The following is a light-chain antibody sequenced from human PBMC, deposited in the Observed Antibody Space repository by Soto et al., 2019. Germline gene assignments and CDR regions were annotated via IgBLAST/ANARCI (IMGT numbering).Light chain of an antibody. CDR2: GAS. CDR1: QSVSFN. Sequence: EIIMTQSPATLSVSPGERVTLSCRASQSVSFNLVWYQQKPGQAHRLLFYGASTRATGLHARFSGTGSGTEFTLTIKSLQAEDSAVYYCKQYYNWPRTFGQGTRLEIK. CDR3: KQYYNWPRT. J-gene: IGKJ5*01. V-gene: IGKV3-15*01.